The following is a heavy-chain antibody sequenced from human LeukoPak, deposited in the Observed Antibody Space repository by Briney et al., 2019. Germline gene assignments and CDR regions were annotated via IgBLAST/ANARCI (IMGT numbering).Heavy chain of an antibody. V-gene: IGHV4-59*01. CDR3: ARGTSTQIYYSAFDI. CDR1: GGSISSYY. CDR2: ISYSGST. D-gene: IGHD5/OR15-5a*01. J-gene: IGHJ3*02. Sequence: SETLSLTCTVSGGSISSYYWSWIRQPPGKGLEWIGYISYSGSTSYNPSLKSRVTISLDTSNNQLSLNLSSVTAADTALYYCARGTSTQIYYSAFDIWGQGTMVTVSS.